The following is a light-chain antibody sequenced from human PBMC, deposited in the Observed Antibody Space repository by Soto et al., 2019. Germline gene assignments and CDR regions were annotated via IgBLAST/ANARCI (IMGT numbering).Light chain of an antibody. CDR3: QQYGSSWT. J-gene: IGKJ1*01. CDR2: GAS. CDR1: QSVSSSY. Sequence: EIVLTQSPGTLSLSPGERGTLSCRASQSVSSSYLAWYQQKPGQAHRLLIYGASNRATGIPDRFSGSGSGTDFTLTISRLEPEDFAVYYCQQYGSSWTFGQGTKVEIK. V-gene: IGKV3-20*01.